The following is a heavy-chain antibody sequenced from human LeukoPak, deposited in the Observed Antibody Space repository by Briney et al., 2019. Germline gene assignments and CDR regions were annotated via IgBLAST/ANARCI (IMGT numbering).Heavy chain of an antibody. J-gene: IGHJ4*02. CDR1: RFSFSTSW. Sequence: GESLRLSCAASRFSFSTSWMSWVRQAPGKGLEWVGRIKSKHDGETTEYAAPVKGRFTISRDDSESMVYLQMMSLETEDTAVYYCCADTVDPLAQIDKWGQGALVTVSS. D-gene: IGHD4-11*01. V-gene: IGHV3-15*01. CDR2: IKSKHDGETT. CDR3: CADTVDPLAQIDK.